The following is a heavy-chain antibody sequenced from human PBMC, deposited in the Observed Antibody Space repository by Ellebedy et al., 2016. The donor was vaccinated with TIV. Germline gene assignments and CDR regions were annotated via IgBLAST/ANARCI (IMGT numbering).Heavy chain of an antibody. CDR2: MRQDGGDK. D-gene: IGHD4-17*01. Sequence: GESLKISCAASGFSFYSYWMTWVRQAPGKGLEWVANMRQDGGDKYYVDSVKGRFTISRDNAKNSLYLQMNSLRAEDTSVYYCATDGSYGDYLSPAHAFEIWGQGTVVAVSS. CDR3: ATDGSYGDYLSPAHAFEI. J-gene: IGHJ3*02. CDR1: GFSFYSYW. V-gene: IGHV3-7*01.